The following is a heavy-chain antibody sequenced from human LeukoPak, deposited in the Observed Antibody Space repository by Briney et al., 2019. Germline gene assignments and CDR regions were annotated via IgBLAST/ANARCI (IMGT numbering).Heavy chain of an antibody. D-gene: IGHD3-22*01. V-gene: IGHV1-2*02. CDR2: INPNSGGT. J-gene: IGHJ4*02. CDR3: AREARTMYYYDSSGYRVFDY. CDR1: GYTFTGYY. Sequence: GASVKVSCKASGYTFTGYYMHWVRQAPGQGLEWMGWINPNSGGTNYAQKFQGRVTMTRDTSISTAYMELSRLRSDDTAVYYCAREARTMYYYDSSGYRVFDYWGQGTLVTVSS.